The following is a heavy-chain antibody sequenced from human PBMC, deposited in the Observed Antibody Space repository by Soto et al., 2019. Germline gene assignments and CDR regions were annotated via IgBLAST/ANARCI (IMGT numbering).Heavy chain of an antibody. Sequence: SSETLSLTCTVSGGSITRGGYYWSWIRQHPGKGLEWIGYIYNRGTTYYNPSLRSRVTISVDTSKNQFSLKLTSVTAADTAVDYYAGAPSPWGQGSLVTVSS. J-gene: IGHJ5*02. CDR1: GGSITRGGYY. V-gene: IGHV4-31*03. CDR2: IYNRGTT. CDR3: AGAPSP.